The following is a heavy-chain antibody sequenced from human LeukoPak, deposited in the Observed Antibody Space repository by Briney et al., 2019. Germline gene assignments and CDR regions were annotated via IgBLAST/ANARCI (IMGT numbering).Heavy chain of an antibody. CDR1: GSTFTGYY. CDR3: ARTGSYSYGGDYFDY. D-gene: IGHD1-26*01. Sequence: ASVKVSCKASGSTFTGYYIHWVRQAPGQGLEWMGWINRNSGDTNYAQKFQGRVTMTRDTSIRTAYMELSRLRSDDTAVYYCARTGSYSYGGDYFDYWGQGTLVTVSS. V-gene: IGHV1-2*02. CDR2: INRNSGDT. J-gene: IGHJ4*02.